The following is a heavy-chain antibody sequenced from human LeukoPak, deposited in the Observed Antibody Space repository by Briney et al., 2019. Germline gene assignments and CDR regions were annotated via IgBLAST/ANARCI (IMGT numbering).Heavy chain of an antibody. CDR3: ARVRRYGSGTYGVYYYGMDV. V-gene: IGHV4-59*01. D-gene: IGHD3-10*01. J-gene: IGHJ6*02. CDR2: IYYSGST. CDR1: GGSISSYY. Sequence: PSETLSLTCTVSGGSISSYYRSWIRQPPGKGLEWIGYIYYSGSTNYNPSLKSRVTISVDTSKNQFSLKLSSVTAADTAVYYCARVRRYGSGTYGVYYYGMDVWGQGTTVTVSS.